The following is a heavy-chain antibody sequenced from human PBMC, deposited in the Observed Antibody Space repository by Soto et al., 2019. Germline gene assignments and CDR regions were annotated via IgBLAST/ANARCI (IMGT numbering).Heavy chain of an antibody. J-gene: IGHJ6*02. CDR3: ARDSVPIYSSSWYPYYYYYGMDV. Sequence: PGGSLRLSCAASGFTFSSYSMNWVRQAPGKGLEWVSSISSISSYIYYADSVKGRFTISRDNAKNSLYLQMNSLRAEDTAVYYCARDSVPIYSSSWYPYYYYYGMDVWGQGTTVTVSS. V-gene: IGHV3-21*01. CDR1: GFTFSSYS. CDR2: ISSISSYI. D-gene: IGHD6-13*01.